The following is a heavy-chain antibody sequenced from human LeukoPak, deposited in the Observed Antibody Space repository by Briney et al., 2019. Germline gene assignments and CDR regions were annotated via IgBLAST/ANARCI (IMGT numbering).Heavy chain of an antibody. V-gene: IGHV1-18*01. CDR2: ISAYNGNT. CDR1: GYTFTSYG. D-gene: IGHD4-11*01. Sequence: ASVKVSCKASGYTFTSYGISWVRQAPGLGRERRGWISAYNGNTNYAQKPQGRVTITTDTSTSTAYMELRSLRSDDTAVYYCASGYYSNYGFYWGQGTLVTVSS. J-gene: IGHJ4*02. CDR3: ASGYYSNYGFY.